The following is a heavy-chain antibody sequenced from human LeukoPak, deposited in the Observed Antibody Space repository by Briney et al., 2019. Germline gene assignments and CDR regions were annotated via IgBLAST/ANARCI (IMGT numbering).Heavy chain of an antibody. D-gene: IGHD3-10*01. CDR3: VRRGVLWFGELSYYYFDL. CDR2: IYYRGST. J-gene: IGHJ2*01. Sequence: SETLSLTCTVSGGSISGYYWSWIRQPPGKGLEWIGYIYYRGSTNYNPSLMSRASISVDTSKNQFSLKLDSLTAADTAVYYCVRRGVLWFGELSYYYFDLWGRGTLVAVSP. CDR1: GGSISGYY. V-gene: IGHV4-59*01.